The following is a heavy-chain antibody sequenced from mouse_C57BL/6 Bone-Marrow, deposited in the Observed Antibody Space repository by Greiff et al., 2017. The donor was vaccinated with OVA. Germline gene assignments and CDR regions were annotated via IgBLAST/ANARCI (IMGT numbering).Heavy chain of an antibody. J-gene: IGHJ3*01. CDR2: IRSKSNNYAT. CDR1: GFSFNTYA. CDR3: VRREANWDVPFAY. V-gene: IGHV10-1*01. Sequence: EVKLMESGGGLVQPKGSLKLSCAASGFSFNTYAMNWVRQAPGKGLEWVARIRSKSNNYATYYADSVKDRFTISRDDSESMLYLQMNNLKTEDTAMYYCVRREANWDVPFAYWGQGTLVTVSA. D-gene: IGHD4-1*01.